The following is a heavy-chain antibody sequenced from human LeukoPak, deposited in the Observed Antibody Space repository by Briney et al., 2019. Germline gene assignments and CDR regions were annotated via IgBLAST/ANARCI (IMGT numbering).Heavy chain of an antibody. CDR2: IKQDGSEK. Sequence: GGSLRLSCADSGFTFGSYWMSWVRQAPGKGLEWVANIKQDGSEKYYVDSVKGRFTISRDNAKNSLYLQMNSLSAEDTAVYYCARGRGSYGYYFDYWGQGTLVTVSS. V-gene: IGHV3-7*01. CDR1: GFTFGSYW. D-gene: IGHD5-18*01. J-gene: IGHJ4*02. CDR3: ARGRGSYGYYFDY.